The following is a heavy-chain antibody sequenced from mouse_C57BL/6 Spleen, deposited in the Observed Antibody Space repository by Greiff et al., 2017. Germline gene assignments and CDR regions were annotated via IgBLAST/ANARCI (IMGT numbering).Heavy chain of an antibody. CDR3: ARNSHDYDWFAY. D-gene: IGHD2-4*01. J-gene: IGHJ3*01. CDR2: IWSGGST. CDR1: GFSLTSYG. V-gene: IGHV2-2*01. Sequence: VQLQQSGPGLVQPSQCLSITCTVSGFSLTSYGVHWVRQSPGQGLEWLGVIWSGGSTAYNAAFLSGLSISKDKSKSQVFFKMNILQADDTAIYYCARNSHDYDWFAYWGQGTLVTVSA.